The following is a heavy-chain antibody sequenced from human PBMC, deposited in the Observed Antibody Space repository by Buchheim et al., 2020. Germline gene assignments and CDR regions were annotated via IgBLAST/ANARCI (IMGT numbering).Heavy chain of an antibody. V-gene: IGHV1-8*01. J-gene: IGHJ3*02. Sequence: QVQLVQSGAEVKKPGASVKVSCKASGYTFTSYDINWVRQATGQGLEWMGWMNPNSGNTGYAQKFQGRVTMTRNTSISTAYMELSSLRSEDTAVYYCARGHIFRDFDWLFVNYDAFDIWGQGT. CDR2: MNPNSGNT. D-gene: IGHD3-9*01. CDR1: GYTFTSYD. CDR3: ARGHIFRDFDWLFVNYDAFDI.